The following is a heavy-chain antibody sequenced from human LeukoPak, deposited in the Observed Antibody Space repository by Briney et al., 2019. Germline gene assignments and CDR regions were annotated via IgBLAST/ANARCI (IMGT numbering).Heavy chain of an antibody. V-gene: IGHV3-23*01. D-gene: IGHD3-22*01. CDR3: AKGSYYDSSGSFYFDY. J-gene: IGHJ4*02. Sequence: GGSLRLSCAASGFTFSNAWMNWVRQAPGKGLEWVSGISGSGDNTYYADSVKGRFTISRDNSKNTLYVQVNSLGTEDTAAYYCAKGSYYDSSGSFYFDYWGQGTLVTVSS. CDR2: ISGSGDNT. CDR1: GFTFSNAW.